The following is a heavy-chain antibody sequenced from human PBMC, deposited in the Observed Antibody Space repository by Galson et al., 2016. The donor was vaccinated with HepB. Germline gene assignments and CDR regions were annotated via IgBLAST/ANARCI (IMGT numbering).Heavy chain of an antibody. CDR3: AKDSGSGSYYKWGWFDP. CDR2: LSWNSGSI. D-gene: IGHD3-10*01. CDR1: GFTFDDYA. J-gene: IGHJ5*02. V-gene: IGHV3-9*01. Sequence: SLRLSCAATGFTFDDYAMHWVRQAPGKGLEWVASLSWNSGSISYADSMRGRVTISRANAKNSLYLQMDSLRSEDTALYYCAKDSGSGSYYKWGWFDPWGQGTLVTVSS.